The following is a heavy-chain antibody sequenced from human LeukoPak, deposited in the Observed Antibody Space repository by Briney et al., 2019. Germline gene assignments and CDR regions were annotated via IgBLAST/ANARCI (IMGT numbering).Heavy chain of an antibody. J-gene: IGHJ4*02. Sequence: PSETLSLTCCVSAGSSTNINYWTGARQPPGKGLEWIGEVNLQGSTTSNPPPMGRVAISVDTSENHISLQLTSLSAADTAVYYCAREGGPYRPVDYSGQGTLVTVSS. CDR3: AREGGPYRPVDY. CDR1: AGSSTNINY. CDR2: VNLQGST. V-gene: IGHV4-4*02.